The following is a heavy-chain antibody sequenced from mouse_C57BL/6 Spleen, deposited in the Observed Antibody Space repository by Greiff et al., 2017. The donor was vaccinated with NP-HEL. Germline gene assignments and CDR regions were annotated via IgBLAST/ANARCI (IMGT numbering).Heavy chain of an antibody. CDR1: GYTFTSYW. V-gene: IGHV1-52*01. D-gene: IGHD2-2*01. CDR2: IDPSDSET. CDR3: ARLGYDRYYFDY. J-gene: IGHJ2*01. Sequence: QVQLQQPGAELVRPGSSVKLSCKASGYTFTSYWMHWVKQRPIQGLEWIGNIDPSDSETHYNQKFKDKATLTVDKSSSTAYMQLSSLTSEDSAVYYCARLGYDRYYFDYWGQGTTLTVSS.